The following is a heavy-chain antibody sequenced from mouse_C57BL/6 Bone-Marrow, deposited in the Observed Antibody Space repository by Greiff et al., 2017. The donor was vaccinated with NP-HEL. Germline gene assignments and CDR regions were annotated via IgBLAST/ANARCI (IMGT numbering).Heavy chain of an antibody. CDR2: ISSGGSYT. D-gene: IGHD1-1*01. J-gene: IGHJ1*03. CDR3: ARRGYYYGSPYWYFDV. V-gene: IGHV5-6*02. Sequence: DVMLVESGGDLVKPGGSLKLSCAASGFTFRSYGMSWVRQTPDNRLEWVATISSGGSYTYYPDSVKGLFTIFRDNAKNTLYLQMSSLKSEDTAMYYCARRGYYYGSPYWYFDVWGTGTTVTVSS. CDR1: GFTFRSYG.